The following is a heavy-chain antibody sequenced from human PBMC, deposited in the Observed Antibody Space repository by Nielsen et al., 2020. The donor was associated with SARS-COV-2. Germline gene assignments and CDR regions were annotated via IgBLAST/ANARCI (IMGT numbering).Heavy chain of an antibody. CDR3: ARGSRRGGFLEWPNLGPRDAPYYMDV. J-gene: IGHJ6*03. V-gene: IGHV4-4*01. D-gene: IGHD3-3*01. Sequence: VRQAPGKGLEWIGEIYHSGSTNYNPSLKSRVTISVDKSKNQFSLKLSSVTAADTAVYFCARGSRRGGFLEWPNLGPRDAPYYMDVWGKGTTVTVSS. CDR2: IYHSGST.